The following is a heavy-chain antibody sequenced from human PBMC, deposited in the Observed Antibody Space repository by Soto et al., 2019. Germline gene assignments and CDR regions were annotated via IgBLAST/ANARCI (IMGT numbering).Heavy chain of an antibody. CDR2: IKSRADGGTA. D-gene: IGHD3-16*01. CDR1: GFTFSNAW. J-gene: IGHJ4*02. V-gene: IGHV3-15*01. CDR3: ATIGANLGAFDY. Sequence: EVHLVESGGGLVKPAGSLRLSCAASGFTFSNAWMSWVRQAPGKGLEWVGRIKSRADGGTADHAAPVKGRFAISRDDSKNSLYLQMNSLKAEDTAVYYCATIGANLGAFDYWGQGTLVTVSS.